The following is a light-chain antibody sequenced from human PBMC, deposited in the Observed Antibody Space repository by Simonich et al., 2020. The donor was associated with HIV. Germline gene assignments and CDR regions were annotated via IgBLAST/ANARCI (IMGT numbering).Light chain of an antibody. CDR3: QSTDSSGTLWV. CDR1: TLTSQY. V-gene: IGLV3-25*03. Sequence: SYGLTQPPSVSVSPGQTARITCSGDTLTSQYAYWYQQKPGQAPVLVIYKDVERPPGSPERISGSSSGTTVTLTITRVQADDEADYYCQSTDSSGTLWVFGGGTKLTVL. CDR2: KDV. J-gene: IGLJ3*02.